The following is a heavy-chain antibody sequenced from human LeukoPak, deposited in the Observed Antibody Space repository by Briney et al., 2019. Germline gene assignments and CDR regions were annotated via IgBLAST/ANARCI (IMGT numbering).Heavy chain of an antibody. Sequence: GGSLRLSCAASGFTFSTYAMNWVRQAPGKGLEWVSIISGNGGNTFYADAVKGRFTISRDNSKNSLYLQMNSLRAEDTAVYYCARDNGGADDYWGQGTLVAVSS. V-gene: IGHV3-23*01. J-gene: IGHJ4*02. D-gene: IGHD3-16*01. CDR1: GFTFSTYA. CDR2: ISGNGGNT. CDR3: ARDNGGADDY.